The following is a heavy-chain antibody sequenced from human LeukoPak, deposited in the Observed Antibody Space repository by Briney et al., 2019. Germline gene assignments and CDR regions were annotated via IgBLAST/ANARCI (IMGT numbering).Heavy chain of an antibody. CDR2: ISYDGSNK. Sequence: GRSLRLSCAASGFTFSSYAMHWVRQAPGKGLEWVAVISYDGSNKYYADSVKGRFTISRDNSKNTLYLQMNSLRAEDTAVYYCAREQRRWLQGPYGYWGQGTLVTVSS. D-gene: IGHD5-24*01. J-gene: IGHJ4*02. V-gene: IGHV3-30*01. CDR3: AREQRRWLQGPYGY. CDR1: GFTFSSYA.